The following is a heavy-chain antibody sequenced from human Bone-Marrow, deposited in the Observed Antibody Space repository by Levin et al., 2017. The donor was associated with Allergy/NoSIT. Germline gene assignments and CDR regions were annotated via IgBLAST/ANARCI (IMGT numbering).Heavy chain of an antibody. V-gene: IGHV3-33*01. CDR3: ALAGYSSTLLPYYLDS. CDR2: IYYDGSYK. Sequence: SCAASGFTFSSNGMHWVRQAPGKGLGWVAVIYYDGSYKYYADSVKGRFTISRDNSKDTLYLQMNSLRAEDTAVYYCALAGYSSTLLPYYLDSWGLGTLVTVSS. J-gene: IGHJ4*02. D-gene: IGHD6-13*01. CDR1: GFTFSSNG.